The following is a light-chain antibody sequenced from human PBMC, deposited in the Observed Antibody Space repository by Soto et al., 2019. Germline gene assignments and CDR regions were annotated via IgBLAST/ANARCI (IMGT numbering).Light chain of an antibody. CDR3: QQYNNWPRT. CDR1: QSVSSN. CDR2: DAS. J-gene: IGKJ1*01. Sequence: EIVMTQSPATLSVSPGERATLSCRASQSVSSNLAWYQQIPGQAPRLLIYDASTRATGIPARFSGSGSGTEFTLTISSLQSEDFAAYYCQQYNNWPRTFGQGTKVEIK. V-gene: IGKV3-15*01.